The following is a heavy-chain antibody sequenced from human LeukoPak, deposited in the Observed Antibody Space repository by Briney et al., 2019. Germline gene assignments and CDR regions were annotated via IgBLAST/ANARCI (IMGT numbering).Heavy chain of an antibody. V-gene: IGHV3-30*18. CDR2: ISYDGSNK. J-gene: IGHJ6*02. CDR1: GFTFSSYG. D-gene: IGHD2-2*01. CDR3: VKEVGSTSWDYYYYYGMDV. Sequence: TGGSLRLSCAASGFTFSSYGMHWVRQAPGKGLEWVAVISYDGSNKYYADSVKGRFTISRDNSKNTLYLQMNSLRAEDTAVHYCVKEVGSTSWDYYYYYGMDVWGQGTTVTVSS.